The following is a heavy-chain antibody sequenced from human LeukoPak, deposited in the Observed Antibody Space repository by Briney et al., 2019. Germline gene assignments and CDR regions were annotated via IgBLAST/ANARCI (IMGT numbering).Heavy chain of an antibody. V-gene: IGHV4-59*01. CDR3: ARSPSDYYGSGSYLDY. D-gene: IGHD3-10*01. Sequence: SETLSLTCTVSGGSISSYYWSWIRQPPGKGLEWIGYIYYSGSTNYNPSLKSRVTISVDTSKNQFSLKLSSVTAADTAVYYCARSPSDYYGSGSYLDYWGQGTLVTVSS. J-gene: IGHJ4*02. CDR1: GGSISSYY. CDR2: IYYSGST.